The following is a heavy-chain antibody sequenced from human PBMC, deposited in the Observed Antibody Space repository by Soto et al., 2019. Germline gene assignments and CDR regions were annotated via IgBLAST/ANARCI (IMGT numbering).Heavy chain of an antibody. CDR2: IYYSGST. D-gene: IGHD3-22*01. V-gene: IGHV4-31*03. CDR3: ARAHQDGSGLSYFDN. J-gene: IGHJ4*02. CDR1: GGSISSGGYY. Sequence: SETLSLTCTVSGGSISSGGYYWSWIRQHPGKGLEWIGYIYYSGSTYYNPSLKSRVTISVDTSKNQFSLKLSSVTAADTAVYYCARAHQDGSGLSYFDNWGQGTLVTVSS.